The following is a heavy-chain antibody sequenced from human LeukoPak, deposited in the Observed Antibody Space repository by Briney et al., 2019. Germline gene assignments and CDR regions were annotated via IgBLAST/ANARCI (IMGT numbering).Heavy chain of an antibody. CDR2: MNPNSGST. CDR3: ARGRSTGYPYYFEY. J-gene: IGHJ4*02. D-gene: IGHD5-12*01. V-gene: IGHV1-8*03. Sequence: ASVKVSCKASGYTFTSYDIHWVRQATGQGLEWMGWMNPNSGSTGYAQKFQGRVTITRNTSISTAYMELSGLRSEDTAVYYCARGRSTGYPYYFEYGGQGTLVTVSS. CDR1: GYTFTSYD.